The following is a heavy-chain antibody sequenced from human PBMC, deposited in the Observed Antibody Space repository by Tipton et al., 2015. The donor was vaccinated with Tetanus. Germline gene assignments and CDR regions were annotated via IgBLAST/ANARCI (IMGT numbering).Heavy chain of an antibody. CDR3: ARRQVGRGPFDY. D-gene: IGHD3-10*01. Sequence: TLSLTCAVDGGSLNNYYWAWFRQPPGKGLEWIGEIDHSGNTRYNPSLKSRLTISVDTSKDQFSLKLSSVTAADTAVYYCARRQVGRGPFDYWGQGSRVTVSS. CDR2: IDHSGNT. CDR1: GGSLNNYY. V-gene: IGHV4-34*01. J-gene: IGHJ4*02.